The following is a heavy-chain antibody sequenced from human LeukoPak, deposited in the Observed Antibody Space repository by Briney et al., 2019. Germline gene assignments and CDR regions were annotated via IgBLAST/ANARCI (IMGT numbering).Heavy chain of an antibody. Sequence: PGGSLRLSCAASGLSISAYYRNGIRQAPGKGLDCVSYINSITSSTYYADSVKGRFTISRDNAKNSLYLQIDSLKDEDTPVYYCAREGSSGFFVLWGRGTLVTVSS. J-gene: IGHJ2*01. CDR1: GLSISAYY. CDR3: AREGSSGFFVL. D-gene: IGHD6-13*01. CDR2: INSITSST. V-gene: IGHV3-11*06.